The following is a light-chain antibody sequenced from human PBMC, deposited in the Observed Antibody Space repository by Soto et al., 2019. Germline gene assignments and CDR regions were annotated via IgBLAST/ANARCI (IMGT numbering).Light chain of an antibody. CDR1: SSDVGGYNY. CDR3: SSYTSSIVV. Sequence: QSALTQPASVSGSPGQSITISCTGTSSDVGGYNYVSWYHQHPGKAPKLMIYEVSNRPSGVSNRFSGSKSGNTASLTISGLQAEDEADYYCSSYTSSIVVFGGGTKLTAL. CDR2: EVS. V-gene: IGLV2-14*01. J-gene: IGLJ2*01.